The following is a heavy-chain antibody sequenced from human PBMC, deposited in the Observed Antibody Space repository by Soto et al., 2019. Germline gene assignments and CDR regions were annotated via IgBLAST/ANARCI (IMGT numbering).Heavy chain of an antibody. D-gene: IGHD1-26*01. CDR1: GGSISSSSYY. J-gene: IGHJ2*01. CDR3: ARLYSAGWCFGL. Sequence: SETLSLTCTVSGGSISSSSYYWGWIRQPPGKGVECVGSIYYSGSTYYNPPLKRRVTISVDTSKNQFSLKLSCVTAADAAVYYCARLYSAGWCFGLWGRGTLVTVS. V-gene: IGHV4-39*01. CDR2: IYYSGST.